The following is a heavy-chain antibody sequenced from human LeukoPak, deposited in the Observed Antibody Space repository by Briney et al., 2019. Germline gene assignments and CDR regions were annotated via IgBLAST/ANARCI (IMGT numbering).Heavy chain of an antibody. V-gene: IGHV3-30*02. CDR3: AKDQLDPGVVFGVVMK. CDR2: IRYDGSNK. Sequence: GGSLRLSCAASGFTFSSYGMHRVRQAPGKGLEWVAFIRYDGSNKYYADSVKGRFTISRDNSKNTLYLQMNSLRAEDTAVYYCAKDQLDPGVVFGVVMKWGQGTLVTVSS. J-gene: IGHJ4*02. CDR1: GFTFSSYG. D-gene: IGHD3-3*01.